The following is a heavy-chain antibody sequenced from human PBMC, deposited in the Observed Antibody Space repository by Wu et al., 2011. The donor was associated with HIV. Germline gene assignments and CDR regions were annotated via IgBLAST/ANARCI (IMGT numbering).Heavy chain of an antibody. CDR3: ARAVSSDGDSFSYVGWFDP. D-gene: IGHD2-21*01. CDR1: GYTFSNYY. Sequence: QVQLEQSGGEVKKPGASVKISCKASGYTFSNYYVHWVRQAPGQGFEWMGAINPTGGTTNYAQKYQDRVTMTRDPSTNTVYMELTGLVSEDTAVYYCARAVSSDGDSFSYVGWFDPWGQGTQVSVSS. CDR2: INPTGGTT. J-gene: IGHJ5*02. V-gene: IGHV1-46*01.